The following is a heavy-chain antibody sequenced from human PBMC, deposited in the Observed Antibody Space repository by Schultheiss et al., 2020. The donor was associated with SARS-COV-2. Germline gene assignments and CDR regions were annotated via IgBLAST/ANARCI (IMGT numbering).Heavy chain of an antibody. CDR1: GYTFTGYY. CDR3: GRGSLIAATASWIDL. V-gene: IGHV1-2*02. J-gene: IGHJ5*02. Sequence: ASVKVSCKASGYTFTGYYMHWVRQAPGQGLEWMGWINPNSGGTNYAQKFQGRVTMTRDTSISTAYMELSRLRSDDTAVYYCGRGSLIAATASWIDLWGQGTLVTVSS. D-gene: IGHD2-15*01. CDR2: INPNSGGT.